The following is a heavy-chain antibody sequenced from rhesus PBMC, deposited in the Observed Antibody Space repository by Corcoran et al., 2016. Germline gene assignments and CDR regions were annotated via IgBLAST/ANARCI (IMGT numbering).Heavy chain of an antibody. D-gene: IGHD1-44*01. CDR2: ISGSSGSA. CDR1: GASISSSY. V-gene: IGHV4S2*01. J-gene: IGHJ4*01. Sequence: QVQLQESGPGLVTPSETLSLTCAVSGASISSSYWRWIRLAPGKGLEWIGRISGSSGSADYSPSLRSRVAISIDTSKNQVSLNLVSVTAADTAVYYCAKAGKATDFDFWGQGVLVTVSS. CDR3: AKAGKATDFDF.